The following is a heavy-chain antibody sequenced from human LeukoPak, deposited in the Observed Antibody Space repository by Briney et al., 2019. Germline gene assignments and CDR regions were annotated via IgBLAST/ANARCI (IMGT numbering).Heavy chain of an antibody. J-gene: IGHJ4*02. Sequence: GGSLRLSCAASGFTFSSYAMSWVRQAPGKGLEWVSAISGSGGSTYYADSVKGRFTISSDNSKNTLYLQMDSLRAEDTAVYYCAKTQAPIVVVPAAIDYWGQGTLVTVSS. CDR2: ISGSGGST. CDR3: AKTQAPIVVVPAAIDY. D-gene: IGHD2-2*02. CDR1: GFTFSSYA. V-gene: IGHV3-23*01.